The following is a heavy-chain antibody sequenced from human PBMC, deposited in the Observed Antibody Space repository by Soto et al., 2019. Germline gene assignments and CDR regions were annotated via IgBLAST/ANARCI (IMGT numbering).Heavy chain of an antibody. CDR3: ARSHSGWHEGDY. V-gene: IGHV1-18*01. Sequence: ASVKVSCKASGYTFTSYGISWARQAPGQGLEWMGWISAYNGNTNYAQKLQGRVTMTTDTSTSTAYMELRSLRSDDTAVYYCARSHSGWHEGDYWGQGTLVTVSS. D-gene: IGHD6-19*01. CDR2: ISAYNGNT. J-gene: IGHJ4*02. CDR1: GYTFTSYG.